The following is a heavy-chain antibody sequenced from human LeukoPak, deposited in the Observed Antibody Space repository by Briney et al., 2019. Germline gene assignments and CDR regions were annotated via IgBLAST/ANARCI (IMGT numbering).Heavy chain of an antibody. CDR1: GLTFSSHW. CDR2: IKQDGSEK. Sequence: GGSLRLSCAASGLTFSSHWMSWVRQAPGKGLEWVANIKQDGSEKYYVDSVKGRFTISRDNAKNSLYLQMNSLRAEDTAVYYCARDSCSGGSCYEVAFDIWGQGTMVTVSS. J-gene: IGHJ3*02. V-gene: IGHV3-7*01. CDR3: ARDSCSGGSCYEVAFDI. D-gene: IGHD2-15*01.